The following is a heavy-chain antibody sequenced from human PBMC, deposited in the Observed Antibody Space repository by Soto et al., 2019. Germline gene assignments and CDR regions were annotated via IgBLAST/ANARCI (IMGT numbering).Heavy chain of an antibody. CDR3: AVKSSYGLESPIMFY. CDR1: GGTFSSYA. V-gene: IGHV1-69*01. Sequence: QVQLVQSGAEVKKPGSSVKVSCKASGGTFSSYAISWVRQAPGQGLEWMGGIIPIFGTANYAQKFQGRVTITADASTSTGYMELSSLRSEDTAVYYGAVKSSYGLESPIMFYCGQGSLVTVSS. CDR2: IIPIFGTA. D-gene: IGHD1-26*01. J-gene: IGHJ4*02.